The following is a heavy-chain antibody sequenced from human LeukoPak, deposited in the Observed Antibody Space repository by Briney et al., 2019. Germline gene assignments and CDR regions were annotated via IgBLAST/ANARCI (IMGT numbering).Heavy chain of an antibody. J-gene: IGHJ4*02. CDR3: AKERLHKYYYDSSGSYYFDY. CDR2: IWYDGGNK. V-gene: IGHV3-33*06. Sequence: GRSLRLSCAASGFIFSAYGMHWVRQAPGKGLEWVAVIWYDGGNKYYADSVKGRFTISRDNSKNTLYLQMNSLRAEDTAVYYCAKERLHKYYYDSSGSYYFDYWGQGTLVTVSS. D-gene: IGHD3-22*01. CDR1: GFIFSAYG.